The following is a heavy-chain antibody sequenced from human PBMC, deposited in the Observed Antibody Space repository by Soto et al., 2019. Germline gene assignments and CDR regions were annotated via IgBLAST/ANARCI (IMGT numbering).Heavy chain of an antibody. V-gene: IGHV1-8*01. CDR3: ARMATYGTLNWFDP. CDR1: GYAFGDYD. D-gene: IGHD1-1*01. J-gene: IGHJ5*02. CDR2: MNPNSANT. Sequence: QVQLVQSGAEVQRPRASVKVSCRASGYAFGDYDISWVRQAPGQGLEWMGWMNPNSANTGYAQKFQGRVSMTRDMSISTAYMELSRLRPEDTAIYYCARMATYGTLNWFDPWAQGALVTVSS.